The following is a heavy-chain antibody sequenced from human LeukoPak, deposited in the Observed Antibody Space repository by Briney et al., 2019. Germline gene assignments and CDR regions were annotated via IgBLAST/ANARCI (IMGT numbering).Heavy chain of an antibody. J-gene: IGHJ4*02. CDR2: IYYSGST. Sequence: SETLSLTCTVSGGSISSSSDYWGWIRQPPGKGLEWIGSIYYSGSTYYNPSLKSRVTISVDTSKNQFSLKLSSVTAADTAVYYCARLNGAAVPRPPRWGQGTLVTVSS. CDR1: GGSISSSSDY. V-gene: IGHV4-39*01. D-gene: IGHD6-13*01. CDR3: ARLNGAAVPRPPR.